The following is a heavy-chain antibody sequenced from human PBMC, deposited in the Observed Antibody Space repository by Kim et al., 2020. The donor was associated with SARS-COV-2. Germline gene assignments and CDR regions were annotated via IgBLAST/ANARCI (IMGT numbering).Heavy chain of an antibody. J-gene: IGHJ4*02. V-gene: IGHV3-30*07. Sequence: SVTGRFTISRDNSRNTLYLQMNSLRDEDTAVYYCARNRDTYYYDSSGYNYWGQGTLVTVSS. D-gene: IGHD3-22*01. CDR3: ARNRDTYYYDSSGYNY.